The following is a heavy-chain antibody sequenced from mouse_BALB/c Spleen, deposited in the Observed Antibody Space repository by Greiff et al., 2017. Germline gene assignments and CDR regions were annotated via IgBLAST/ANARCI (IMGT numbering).Heavy chain of an antibody. CDR3: ARDLLDY. CDR1: GFTFTDYY. CDR2: IRNKANGYTT. Sequence: EVKLMESGGGLVQPGGSLRLSCATSGFTFTDYYMSWVRQPPGKALEWLGFIRNKANGYTTEYSASVKGRFTISRDNSQSILYLQMNTLRAEDSAAYDCARDLLDYWGQGTTVTVSS. J-gene: IGHJ2*01. V-gene: IGHV7-3*02.